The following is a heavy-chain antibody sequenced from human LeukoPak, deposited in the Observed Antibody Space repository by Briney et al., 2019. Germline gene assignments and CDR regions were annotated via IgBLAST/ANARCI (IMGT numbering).Heavy chain of an antibody. CDR2: INPNSGGT. D-gene: IGHD5-18*01. J-gene: IGHJ3*02. CDR1: GYTFTGYY. CDR3: ASGGNSYGHYDAFDI. Sequence: ASVKVSCKASGYTFTGYYMHWVRQAPGQELEWMGWINPNSGGTNYAQKFQGRVTMTRDTSISTAYMELSRLRSDDTAVYYCASGGNSYGHYDAFDIWGQGTMVTVSS. V-gene: IGHV1-2*02.